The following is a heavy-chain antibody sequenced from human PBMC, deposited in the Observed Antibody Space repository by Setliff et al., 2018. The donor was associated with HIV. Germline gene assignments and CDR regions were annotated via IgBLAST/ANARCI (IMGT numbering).Heavy chain of an antibody. CDR1: GGSMSSYY. Sequence: PSETLSLTCTVSGGSMSSYYWSWIRQPPGKGLESIGYIYYTGSTNYNPALKSRVTISVDTSKNLFSLQLSFVTAADTAVYYCARHARFSTGHRAFDYWGQGTLVTVPQ. CDR2: IYYTGST. D-gene: IGHD6-25*01. V-gene: IGHV4-59*08. CDR3: ARHARFSTGHRAFDY. J-gene: IGHJ4*02.